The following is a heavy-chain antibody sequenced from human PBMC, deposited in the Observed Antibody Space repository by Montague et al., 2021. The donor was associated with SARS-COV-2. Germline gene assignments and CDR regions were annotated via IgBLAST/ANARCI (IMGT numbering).Heavy chain of an antibody. CDR3: ARGLYNWNYEHWFDT. D-gene: IGHD1-7*01. Sequence: SETLSLTCTVSGGSVGSSHYYWAWIRQPPGKGLEWIGTIYYSGNTYYNPSPRSRVTIAVDASTNQFSLKLHSVTAADTAVYFCARGLYNWNYEHWFDTWGQGTLVTVSS. CDR1: GGSVGSSHYY. V-gene: IGHV4-39*01. CDR2: IYYSGNT. J-gene: IGHJ5*02.